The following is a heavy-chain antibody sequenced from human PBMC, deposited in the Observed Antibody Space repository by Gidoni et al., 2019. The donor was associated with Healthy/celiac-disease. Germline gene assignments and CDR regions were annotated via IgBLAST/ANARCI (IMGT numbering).Heavy chain of an antibody. CDR1: GSPFTGYY. CDR3: ARDFAPGGSSWLGGGYYYYGMDV. J-gene: IGHJ6*02. D-gene: IGHD6-13*01. CDR2: INPNSGGT. V-gene: IGHV1-2*04. Sequence: QVQLVQSGAEVKKPGASVKVSCKASGSPFTGYYMHWVRQAHVQGLEWMGWINPNSGGTNYAQKFQGWVTMTRDTSISTSYMELSRLRSDDTAVYYCARDFAPGGSSWLGGGYYYYGMDVWGQGTTVTVSS.